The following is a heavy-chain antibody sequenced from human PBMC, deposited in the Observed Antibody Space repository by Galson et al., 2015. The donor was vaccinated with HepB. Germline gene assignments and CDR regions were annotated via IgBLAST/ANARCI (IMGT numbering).Heavy chain of an antibody. Sequence: SLRLSCAASEFTFSTYSMNWVRQAPRMGLEWVSYITSSSSNVYYADSVKGRFTISRDNAKNSLYLQMNNLRVEDTAVYYCARVASGPFSWFDPWGQGTLVTVSS. J-gene: IGHJ5*02. CDR3: ARVASGPFSWFDP. V-gene: IGHV3-48*04. CDR1: EFTFSTYS. D-gene: IGHD6-25*01. CDR2: ITSSSSNV.